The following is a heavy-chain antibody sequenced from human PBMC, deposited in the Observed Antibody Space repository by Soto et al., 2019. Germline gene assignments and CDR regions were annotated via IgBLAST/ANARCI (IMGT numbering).Heavy chain of an antibody. J-gene: IGHJ4*02. V-gene: IGHV5-51*01. Sequence: GESLKISCKGSGYNFTTFWIGWVRQMPGKGLEWMGIIYPGDSETKYSPDFEGQVTISADRSTNTTYLQWRSLRASDTAMYYCARLGFPGAIYFDSWGLGTLVTVSS. CDR2: IYPGDSET. CDR3: ARLGFPGAIYFDS. CDR1: GYNFTTFW.